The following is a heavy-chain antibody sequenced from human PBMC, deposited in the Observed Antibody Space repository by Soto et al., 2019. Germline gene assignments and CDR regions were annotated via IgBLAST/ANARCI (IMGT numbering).Heavy chain of an antibody. Sequence: PSETLSLTCTVSGGSISNYYWNWIRQPPGKGLESIGFIYYSGSTNYNPSLKSRVTISVDTSKNQFSLKLNSVTAADTAVYYCARASTSYYFYSWGQGTLVTVSS. J-gene: IGHJ4*02. V-gene: IGHV4-59*01. D-gene: IGHD1-1*01. CDR1: GGSISNYY. CDR2: IYYSGST. CDR3: ARASTSYYFYS.